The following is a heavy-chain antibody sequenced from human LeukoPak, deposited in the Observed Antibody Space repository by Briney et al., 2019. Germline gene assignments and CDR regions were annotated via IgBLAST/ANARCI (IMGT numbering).Heavy chain of an antibody. J-gene: IGHJ4*02. CDR3: ARSPRLQLGGSYY. V-gene: IGHV1-2*02. CDR1: GYTFTGYY. CDR2: INPNSGGT. Sequence: ASVKVSCKASGYTFTGYYMHWVRQAPGQGLEWMGWINPNSGGTNYAQKFQGRVTMTRDTSISAAYMELSRLRSDDTAVYYCARSPRLQLGGSYYWGQGTLVTVSS. D-gene: IGHD5-24*01.